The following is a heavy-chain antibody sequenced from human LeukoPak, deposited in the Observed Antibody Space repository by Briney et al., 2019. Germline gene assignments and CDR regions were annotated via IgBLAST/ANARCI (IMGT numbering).Heavy chain of an antibody. CDR1: GGSISSGGYY. Sequence: SETLSLTCTASGGSISSGGYYWSWIRQHPGKGLEWIGYIYYSGSTYYNPSLKSRVTISVDTSKNQFSLKLSSVTAADTAVYYCARDHETYDSSGYGAFDIWGQGTMVTVSS. J-gene: IGHJ3*02. V-gene: IGHV4-31*03. CDR2: IYYSGST. D-gene: IGHD3-22*01. CDR3: ARDHETYDSSGYGAFDI.